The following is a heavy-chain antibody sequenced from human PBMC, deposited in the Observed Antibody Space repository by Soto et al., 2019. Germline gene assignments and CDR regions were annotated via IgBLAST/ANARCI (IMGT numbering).Heavy chain of an antibody. CDR1: GCTFSRYW. J-gene: IGHJ3*02. D-gene: IGHD5-18*01. V-gene: IGHV3-7*01. Sequence: EVQLVESGGGLVQPGGSLRLSCVDSGCTFSRYWMSWVRPAPGKGLEWVANMKRDGSAIYYLDSVMGRFTISRDNAKDSLYLQMNSLRAEDTAMHYGARGGAGDGYNNAFVIWGQGTMVTVSS. CDR2: MKRDGSAI. CDR3: ARGGAGDGYNNAFVI.